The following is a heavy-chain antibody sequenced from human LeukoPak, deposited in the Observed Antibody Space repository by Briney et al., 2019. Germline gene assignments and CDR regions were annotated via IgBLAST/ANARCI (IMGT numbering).Heavy chain of an antibody. CDR2: IYYSGST. D-gene: IGHD3-22*01. V-gene: IGHV4-59*01. J-gene: IGHJ4*02. Sequence: SETLSLTCTVSGGSISSYYWSWIRQPPGKGLEWIGYIYYSGSTNYNLSLKGRVTISIDTSKNQFSLKLSSVTAADTAVYYCARHHDSSGLYGPFDYWGQGTLVTVSS. CDR3: ARHHDSSGLYGPFDY. CDR1: GGSISSYY.